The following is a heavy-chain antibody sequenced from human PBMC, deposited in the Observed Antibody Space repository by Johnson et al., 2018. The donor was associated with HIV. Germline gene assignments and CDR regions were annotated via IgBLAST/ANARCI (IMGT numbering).Heavy chain of an antibody. J-gene: IGHJ3*02. D-gene: IGHD6-13*01. CDR2: IWFDGNNK. CDR1: GFTFSSYG. CDR3: AKVAVATAAGGVALDI. Sequence: QVQLVESGGGVVQPGRSLRLSCAASGFTFSSYGMHWVRQAPGKGLEWVAVIWFDGNNKHYSDSVKGRFTISRDNSNNILYLQMNSRRVEDTAVYYCAKVAVATAAGGVALDIWGPGTMVTVS. V-gene: IGHV3-33*06.